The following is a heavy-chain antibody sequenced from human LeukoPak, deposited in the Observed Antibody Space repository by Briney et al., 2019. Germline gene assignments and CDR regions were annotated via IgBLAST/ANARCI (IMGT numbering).Heavy chain of an antibody. Sequence: ASVKVSCKASGYTFTGYYMQWVRQAPGQGLEWMGWINPNSGGTDYAQKVQGRVTMTRDTSISTAYMLSRLRSDDTAVYYCARGIAVAGRAYYYYMDVWGKGTTVTVSS. CDR1: GYTFTGYY. D-gene: IGHD6-19*01. CDR3: ARGIAVAGRAYYYYMDV. J-gene: IGHJ6*03. CDR2: INPNSGGT. V-gene: IGHV1-2*02.